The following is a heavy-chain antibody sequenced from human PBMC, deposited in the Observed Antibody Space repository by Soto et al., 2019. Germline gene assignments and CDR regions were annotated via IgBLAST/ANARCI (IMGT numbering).Heavy chain of an antibody. J-gene: IGHJ4*02. CDR1: GGTFSSYA. V-gene: IGHV1-69*06. CDR2: IIPIFGTA. Sequence: SVKVSCKASGGTFSSYAISWVRQAPGQGLEWMGGIIPIFGTANYAQKFQGRVTITADKSTSTAYMELSSLRSEDTAVYYCAWSYYYDSSGYPTPPTDYWGQGTLVTVSS. CDR3: AWSYYYDSSGYPTPPTDY. D-gene: IGHD3-22*01.